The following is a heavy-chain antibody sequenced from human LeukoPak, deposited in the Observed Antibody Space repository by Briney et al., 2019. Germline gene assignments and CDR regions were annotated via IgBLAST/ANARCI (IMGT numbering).Heavy chain of an antibody. V-gene: IGHV3-7*05. CDR2: INQDGSEK. J-gene: IGHJ4*02. Sequence: GGSLRLSCAASGFTFSPYWMTWVRQAPGKGLEWVANINQDGSEKYYVDSVKGRFTISRDNAKNSLYLQMNSLSAEDTAVYYCARDPQLDYYFDYWGQGTLVTVSS. D-gene: IGHD1-1*01. CDR1: GFTFSPYW. CDR3: ARDPQLDYYFDY.